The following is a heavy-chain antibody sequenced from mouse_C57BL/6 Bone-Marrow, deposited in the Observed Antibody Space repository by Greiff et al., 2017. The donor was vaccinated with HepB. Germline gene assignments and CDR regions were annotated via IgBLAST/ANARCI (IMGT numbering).Heavy chain of an antibody. CDR2: INPNYGTT. J-gene: IGHJ3*01. CDR3: ATAQATLAWFAY. Sequence: EVKLQESGPELVKPGASVKISCKASGYSFTDYNMNWVKQSNGKSLEWIGVINPNYGTTSYNQKFKGKATLTVDQSSSTAYMQLNSLTSEDSAVYYCATAQATLAWFAYWGQGTLVTVSA. V-gene: IGHV1-39*01. D-gene: IGHD3-2*02. CDR1: GYSFTDYN.